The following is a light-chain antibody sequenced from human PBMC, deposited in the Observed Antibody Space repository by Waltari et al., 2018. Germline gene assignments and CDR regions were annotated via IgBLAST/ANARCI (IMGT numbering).Light chain of an antibody. J-gene: IGKJ2*01. CDR3: QQYYSTPPT. V-gene: IGKV4-1*01. Sequence: DIVMTQSPDSLAVSLGERATINCTSSQSVLYSSNNKNYLAWYQQKPGQPPKLLIYWASTREAGVPDRFSGSESGTDFTRTISSLQAEDVAVYYCQQYYSTPPTFGQGTKLEIK. CDR2: WAS. CDR1: QSVLYSSNNKNY.